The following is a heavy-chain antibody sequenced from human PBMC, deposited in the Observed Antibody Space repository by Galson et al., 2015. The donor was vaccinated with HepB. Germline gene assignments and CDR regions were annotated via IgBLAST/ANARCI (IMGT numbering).Heavy chain of an antibody. CDR3: ARVAPWGTIFGDYYYGMDV. V-gene: IGHV1-46*01. Sequence: SCKASGYTFTSYYMHWVRQAPGQGLEWMGIINPSGGSTSYAQKFQGRVTMTRDTSTSTVYMELSSLRSEDTAVYYCARVAPWGTIFGDYYYGMDVWGQGTTVTVSS. D-gene: IGHD3-3*01. CDR1: GYTFTSYY. CDR2: INPSGGST. J-gene: IGHJ6*02.